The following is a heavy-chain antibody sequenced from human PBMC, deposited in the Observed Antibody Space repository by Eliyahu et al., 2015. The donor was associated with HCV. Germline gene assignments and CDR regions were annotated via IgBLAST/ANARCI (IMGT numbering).Heavy chain of an antibody. D-gene: IGHD3-3*01. J-gene: IGHJ4*02. V-gene: IGHV4-34*01. CDR2: INHSGST. CDR3: ARKRHERITIFGVVKGHFDY. CDR1: GGSFSGYY. Sequence: QVQLQQWGAGLLKPSETLSLTCAVYGGSFSGYYWSWIRQPPGKGLEWIGEINHSGSTNYNPSLKSRVTISVDTSKNQFSLKLSSVTAADTAVYYCARKRHERITIFGVVKGHFDYWGQGTLVTVSS.